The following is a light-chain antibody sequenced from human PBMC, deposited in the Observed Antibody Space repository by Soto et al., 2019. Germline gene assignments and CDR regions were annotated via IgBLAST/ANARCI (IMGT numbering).Light chain of an antibody. CDR3: QQSYSTPQIT. V-gene: IGKV1-39*01. J-gene: IGKJ5*01. CDR1: QSISSY. Sequence: DSHITQSPSSLSASVGDRVTITCRASQSISSYLNWYQQKPGKAPKLLIYAASSLQSGVPSRFSGSGSGTNFTLTISSLQPEDFATYYCQQSYSTPQITFGQGTRLEIK. CDR2: AAS.